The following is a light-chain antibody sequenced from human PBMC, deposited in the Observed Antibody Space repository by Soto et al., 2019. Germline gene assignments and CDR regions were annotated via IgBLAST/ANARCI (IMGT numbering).Light chain of an antibody. CDR3: AAWDDSLNAYV. Sequence: QSVLTQPPSVSEAPRQRVTISCSGSSSNIGNNAVNWYQQLPGQAPKIVIYYDDLLTSGVSDRFSGSKSGTSASLAISDVQSDDEADYYCAAWDDSLNAYVFGPGTKLTVI. CDR1: SSNIGNNA. CDR2: YDD. J-gene: IGLJ1*01. V-gene: IGLV1-36*01.